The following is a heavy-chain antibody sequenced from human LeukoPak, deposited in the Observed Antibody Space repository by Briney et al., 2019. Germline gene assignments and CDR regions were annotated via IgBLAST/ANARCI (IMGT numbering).Heavy chain of an antibody. Sequence: GGSLRLSCAASGFTFSSYAMHWVRQAPGKGLEWVAVISYDGNSKYYADSVKGRFTISRDNSKNTVYVEMNRLRAEDTAGYYCAREPGYSGYNSNPWGYWGQGTLVTVSS. CDR2: ISYDGNSK. V-gene: IGHV3-30-3*01. CDR3: AREPGYSGYNSNPWGY. J-gene: IGHJ4*02. CDR1: GFTFSSYA. D-gene: IGHD5-12*01.